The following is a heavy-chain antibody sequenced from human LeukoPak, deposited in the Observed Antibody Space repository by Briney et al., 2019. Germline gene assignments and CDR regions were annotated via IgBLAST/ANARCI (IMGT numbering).Heavy chain of an antibody. CDR3: ARGDYVWGSYR. D-gene: IGHD3-16*02. CDR1: GGSISSYY. CDR2: IYYSGST. Sequence: SETLSLTCTASGGSISSYYWSWIRQPPGKGLEWIGYIYYSGSTNYNPSLKSRVTISVDTSKNQFSLKLSSVTAADTAVYYCARGDYVWGSYRWGQGTLVTVSS. V-gene: IGHV4-59*01. J-gene: IGHJ4*02.